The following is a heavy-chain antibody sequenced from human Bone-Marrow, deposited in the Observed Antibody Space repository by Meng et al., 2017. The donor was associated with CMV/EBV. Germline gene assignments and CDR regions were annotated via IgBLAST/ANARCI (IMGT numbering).Heavy chain of an antibody. D-gene: IGHD2-2*02. CDR1: GGSISSYY. CDR2: IYYSGST. CDR3: ASLTYCSSTSCYNSDY. Sequence: SETLSLTCTVSGGSISSYYWSWIRQPPGKGLEWIGYIYYSGSTNYNPSLKSRVTISVDTSKNQFSLKLSSVTAADTAVYYCASLTYCSSTSCYNSDYWGQGPRVTVSS. J-gene: IGHJ4*02. V-gene: IGHV4-59*01.